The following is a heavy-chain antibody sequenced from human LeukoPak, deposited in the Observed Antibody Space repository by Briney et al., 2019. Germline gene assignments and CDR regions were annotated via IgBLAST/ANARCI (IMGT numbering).Heavy chain of an antibody. Sequence: GALRLSCAASGFTFSSYEMNWVRQAPGKGLEWVSYISSSGSTIYYADSVKGRFTISRDNAKNSLYLQMNSLRAEDTAVYYCARDHSSGWYISDYWGQGTLVTVSS. CDR3: ARDHSSGWYISDY. V-gene: IGHV3-48*03. D-gene: IGHD6-19*01. CDR1: GFTFSSYE. J-gene: IGHJ4*02. CDR2: ISSSGSTI.